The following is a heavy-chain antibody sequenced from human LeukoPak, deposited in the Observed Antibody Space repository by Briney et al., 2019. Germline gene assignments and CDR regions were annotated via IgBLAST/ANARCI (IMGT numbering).Heavy chain of an antibody. Sequence: SVKVSCKASGYTFTSYAMNWVRQAPGQGLEWMGWINTNTGNPMYAQGFTGRFVFSLDTSVSTAYLQISSLEAEDTAVYYCARLSAHSGSHHDYWGQGTLVTVSS. CDR2: INTNTGNP. CDR3: ARLSAHSGSHHDY. J-gene: IGHJ4*02. CDR1: GYTFTSYA. V-gene: IGHV7-4-1*02. D-gene: IGHD1-26*01.